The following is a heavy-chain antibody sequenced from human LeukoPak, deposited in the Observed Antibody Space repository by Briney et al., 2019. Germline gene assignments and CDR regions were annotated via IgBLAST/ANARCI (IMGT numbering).Heavy chain of an antibody. CDR3: ATPGPSRGLGYCSRTSCYNV. Sequence: ATVKISCKVSWFTFTDYYMHWVQQAPGKGLEWMGLVDPEDGETIYAEKFQGRVTITADTSTDTAYMELSSLRSEDTAVYYCATPGPSRGLGYCSRTSCYNVWGKGTTVTVSS. CDR1: WFTFTDYY. CDR2: VDPEDGET. J-gene: IGHJ6*03. V-gene: IGHV1-69-2*01. D-gene: IGHD2-2*02.